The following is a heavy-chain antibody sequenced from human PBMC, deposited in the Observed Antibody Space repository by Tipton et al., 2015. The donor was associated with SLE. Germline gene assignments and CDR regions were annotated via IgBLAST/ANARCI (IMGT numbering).Heavy chain of an antibody. V-gene: IGHV1-18*04. CDR3: ARGGYYYGSSGYGC. D-gene: IGHD3-22*01. CDR1: GYTFTDYD. J-gene: IGHJ4*02. Sequence: QVQLVQSGAEVKKPGASVKVSCKASGYTFTDYDISWVRQAPGQGLEWMGWISAYNGNANYVQTLQGRVTMTTDTSTTTAYMELRSLRSDDTAVYYCARGGYYYGSSGYGCWGQGTLVTVSS. CDR2: ISAYNGNA.